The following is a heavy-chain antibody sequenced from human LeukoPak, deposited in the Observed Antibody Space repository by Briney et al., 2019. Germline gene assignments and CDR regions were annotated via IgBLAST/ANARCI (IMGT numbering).Heavy chain of an antibody. D-gene: IGHD6-13*01. CDR1: GYTFTRYD. CDR3: ARGLRCSWYAQGRCYYMDV. V-gene: IGHV1-8*01. Sequence: GASVKVSCKASGYTFTRYDINWVRQATGQGLEWMGWMNPNSGNTGYAQKFQGRVTMTRNTSISTAYMELSSLRSEDTAVYYCARGLRCSWYAQGRCYYMDVWGKGTTVTVSS. CDR2: MNPNSGNT. J-gene: IGHJ6*03.